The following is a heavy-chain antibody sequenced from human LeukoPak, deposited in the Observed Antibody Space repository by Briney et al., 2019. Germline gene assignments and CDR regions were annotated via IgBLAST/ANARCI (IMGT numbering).Heavy chain of an antibody. Sequence: ASVKVSGKASGYTFTSYGISWVRQAPGQGLEWMGWISAYNGNTNYAQKLQGRVTMTTDTSTSTAYMELRSLRSDDTAVYYCARDAVTHDAFDIWGQGTMVTVSS. CDR1: GYTFTSYG. D-gene: IGHD3-16*02. CDR2: ISAYNGNT. CDR3: ARDAVTHDAFDI. J-gene: IGHJ3*02. V-gene: IGHV1-18*01.